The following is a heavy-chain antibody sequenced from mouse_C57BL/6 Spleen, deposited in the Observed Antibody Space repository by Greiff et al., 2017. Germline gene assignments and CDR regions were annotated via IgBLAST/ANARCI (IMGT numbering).Heavy chain of an antibody. CDR2: LDPSDSYT. CDR3: ARGYDGPHDWYFDV. CDR1: GYTFTSYW. J-gene: IGHJ1*03. D-gene: IGHD2-3*01. Sequence: QVQLQQPGAELVKPGASVKLSCKASGYTFTSYWMQWVKQRPGPGLEWIGELDPSDSYTTYNQKFKGKATLTVDTSSSTAYMQLSRLTSEDSAVYYCARGYDGPHDWYFDVWGTGTTVTVSS. V-gene: IGHV1-50*01.